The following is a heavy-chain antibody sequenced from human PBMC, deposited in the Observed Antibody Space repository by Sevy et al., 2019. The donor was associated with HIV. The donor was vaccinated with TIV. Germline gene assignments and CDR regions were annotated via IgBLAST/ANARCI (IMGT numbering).Heavy chain of an antibody. J-gene: IGHJ4*02. CDR1: GYTFTGYY. CDR3: ARARRYCSSTSCPLGYYFDY. V-gene: IGHV1-2*02. CDR2: INPNSGGT. Sequence: ASVKVSCKASGYTFTGYYMHWVRQAPGQGLEWMGWINPNSGGTNYAQKFQGRVTVTRDTSISTAYMELSRLRSDDTAVYYCARARRYCSSTSCPLGYYFDYWGQGTLVTVSS. D-gene: IGHD2-2*01.